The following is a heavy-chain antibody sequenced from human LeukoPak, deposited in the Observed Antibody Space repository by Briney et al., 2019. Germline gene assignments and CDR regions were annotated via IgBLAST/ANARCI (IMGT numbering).Heavy chain of an antibody. V-gene: IGHV3-30*04. Sequence: PGRSLRLSCAASGFTFSSYAMHWVRQAPGKGLEWVAVISYDGSNKYYADSVKGRFTISRDNSKNTLYLQMNSLRAEDTAVYYCSGYRLDYWGQGTLVTVSS. J-gene: IGHJ4*02. CDR1: GFTFSSYA. CDR3: SGYRLDY. CDR2: ISYDGSNK. D-gene: IGHD5-12*01.